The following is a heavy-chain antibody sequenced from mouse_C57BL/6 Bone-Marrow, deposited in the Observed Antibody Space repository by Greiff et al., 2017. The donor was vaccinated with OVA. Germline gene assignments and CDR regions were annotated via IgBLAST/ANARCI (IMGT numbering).Heavy chain of an antibody. CDR3: ARDRWLKVLFAY. CDR1: GFTFSSYA. Sequence: EVKLVESGGGLVKPGGSLKLSCAASGFTFSSYAMSWVRQTPEKRLEWVATISDGGSYTYSPDNVKGRFTISRDNAKNNLYLQMSHLKSEDTAMYYCARDRWLKVLFAYWGQGTLVTVSA. D-gene: IGHD1-1*02. J-gene: IGHJ3*01. V-gene: IGHV5-4*01. CDR2: ISDGGSYT.